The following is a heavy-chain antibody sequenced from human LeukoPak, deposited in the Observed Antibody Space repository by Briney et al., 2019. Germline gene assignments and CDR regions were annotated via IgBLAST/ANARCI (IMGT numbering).Heavy chain of an antibody. CDR2: IYYISNT. CDR3: ARTQSQSGSYRYYFGY. CDR1: GGSVGSAGYY. D-gene: IGHD1-26*01. J-gene: IGHJ4*02. Sequence: SEALSLTCTVSGGSVGSAGYYWSWIRQPPGGGLEWIGYIYYISNTNYNPSLKSRVTMSLNPSGNQFSLKLNSVTAADTAMYYCARTQSQSGSYRYYFGYWGQGTLVTVSS. V-gene: IGHV4-61*08.